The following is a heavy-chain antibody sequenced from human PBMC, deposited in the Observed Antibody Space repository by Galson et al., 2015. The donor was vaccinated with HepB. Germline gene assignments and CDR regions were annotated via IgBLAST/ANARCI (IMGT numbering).Heavy chain of an antibody. V-gene: IGHV1-18*04. Sequence: SVKVSCKASGYTFTSYGISWVRQAPGQGLEWMGWISAYNGNTNYAQKLQGRVTMTTDTSTSTAYMELRSLRSDDTAVYYCARRDCSGGSCYSRLGAFDIWGQGTMVTVSS. CDR1: GYTFTSYG. D-gene: IGHD2-15*01. CDR2: ISAYNGNT. CDR3: ARRDCSGGSCYSRLGAFDI. J-gene: IGHJ3*02.